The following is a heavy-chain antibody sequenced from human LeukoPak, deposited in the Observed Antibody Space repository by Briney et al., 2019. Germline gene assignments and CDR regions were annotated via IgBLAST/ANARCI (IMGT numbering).Heavy chain of an antibody. CDR3: ARAHNYYDSSGYYPFDY. CDR1: GGSFSGYY. V-gene: IGHV4-34*01. CDR2: IYYSGST. J-gene: IGHJ4*02. Sequence: PSETLSLTCAVYGGSFSGYYWSWIRQPPGKGLEWIGSIYYSGSTYYNPSLKSRVTISVDTSKNQFSLKLSSVTAADTAVYYCARAHNYYDSSGYYPFDYGGQETLVTVPS. D-gene: IGHD3-22*01.